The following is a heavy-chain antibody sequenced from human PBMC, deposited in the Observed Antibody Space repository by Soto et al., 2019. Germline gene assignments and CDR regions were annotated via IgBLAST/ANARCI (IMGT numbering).Heavy chain of an antibody. V-gene: IGHV4-39*01. Sequence: SETLSLTCTVSGGSISGGGHYWGWIRQPPWKGLEWIGNIYYRGNTYYNPSLRSRVTISVDTSKNQFSLKVTSLTAADTAVYYCARHRDTSSRYLLPDYWGQGILVTVSS. CDR2: IYYRGNT. CDR3: ARHRDTSSRYLLPDY. J-gene: IGHJ4*02. CDR1: GGSISGGGHY. D-gene: IGHD6-13*01.